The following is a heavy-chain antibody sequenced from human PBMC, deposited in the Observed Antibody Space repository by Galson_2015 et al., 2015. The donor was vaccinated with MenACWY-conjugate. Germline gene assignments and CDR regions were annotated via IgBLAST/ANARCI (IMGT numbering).Heavy chain of an antibody. D-gene: IGHD7-27*01. J-gene: IGHJ4*02. V-gene: IGHV1-8*01. CDR3: AGLTGGRFDL. CDR1: GYTFTFHD. Sequence: SVKVSCKASGYTFTFHDMSWVRQVAGQGLECLGWMNPKSGNTGYTQKFQGRVTMTRNNSITTTYLELSSLKSEDTAVYFCAGLTGGRFDLWGQGTLVTVSS. CDR2: MNPKSGNT.